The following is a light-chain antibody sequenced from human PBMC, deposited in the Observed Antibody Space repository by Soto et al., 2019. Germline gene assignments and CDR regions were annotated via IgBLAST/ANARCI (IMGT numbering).Light chain of an antibody. V-gene: IGKV1-5*03. CDR2: KAS. J-gene: IGKJ1*01. CDR1: QTISSW. CDR3: QHYNSYSEA. Sequence: DIQMTQSPSTLSGSVGDRVTITCRASQTISSWLAWYQQKPGKAPKLLFYKASTLKSGVPSRFSGSGSGTEFTLTISSLQPDDFATYDCQHYNSYSEAFGQGTTVELK.